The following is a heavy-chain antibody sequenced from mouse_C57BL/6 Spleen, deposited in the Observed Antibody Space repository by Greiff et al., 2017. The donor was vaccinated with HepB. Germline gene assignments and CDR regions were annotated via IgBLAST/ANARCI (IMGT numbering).Heavy chain of an antibody. J-gene: IGHJ1*03. CDR3: ARPLTVNWYFDV. D-gene: IGHD4-1*01. Sequence: QVQLQQSGAELARPGASVKMSCKASGYTFTSYTMHWVKQRPGQGLEWIGYINPSSGYTKYNQKFKDKATLTADKSSSTAYMQLSSLTSEDSAVYYCARPLTVNWYFDVWGTGTTVTVAS. CDR1: GYTFTSYT. CDR2: INPSSGYT. V-gene: IGHV1-4*01.